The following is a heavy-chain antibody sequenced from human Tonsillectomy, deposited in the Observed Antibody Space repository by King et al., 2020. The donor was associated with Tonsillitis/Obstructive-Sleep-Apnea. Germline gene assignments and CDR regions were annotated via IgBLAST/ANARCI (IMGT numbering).Heavy chain of an antibody. J-gene: IGHJ5*02. Sequence: VQLVESGGGVVQPGRSLRLSCAASGFTFSSYGMHWVRQAPGKGLEWVAVIWYDGSNKYYADSVKGRFTISRDNSKTTLYLQMNSLRAEDTAVYYCAREQGLVTEPRFDPWGQGTLVTVSS. V-gene: IGHV3-33*01. CDR1: GFTFSSYG. CDR2: IWYDGSNK. D-gene: IGHD3/OR15-3a*01. CDR3: AREQGLVTEPRFDP.